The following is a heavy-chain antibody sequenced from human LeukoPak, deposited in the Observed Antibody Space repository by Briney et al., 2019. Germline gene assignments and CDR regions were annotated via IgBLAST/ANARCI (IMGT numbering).Heavy chain of an antibody. CDR3: ARSRLLLDY. D-gene: IGHD2-21*02. J-gene: IGHJ4*02. CDR1: GYTFITYY. V-gene: IGHV1-46*01. CDR2: INPSGGST. Sequence: ASVKVSCKASGYTFITYYMHWVRQAPGQGLEWMGIINPSGGSTSYAQKFQGRATMTGDTSTSTVYMELSSLRSEYTAVYYCARSRLLLDYWGQGTLVTVSS.